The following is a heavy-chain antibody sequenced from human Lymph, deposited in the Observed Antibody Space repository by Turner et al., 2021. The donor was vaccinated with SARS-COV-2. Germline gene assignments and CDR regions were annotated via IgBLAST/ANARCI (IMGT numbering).Heavy chain of an antibody. J-gene: IGHJ6*02. V-gene: IGHV4-59*08. Sequence: QVQLQESRPGLVRPSETLSLTSTLSAVSISSQSWSCIRQSPGRGLEWIGYICISGSNYYNPTHCSRVTISVDTTTIQLSQNLISMTAAYAAVYYCARHHGSTSGYDNGMNVWGQGTAVIVSS. CDR1: AVSISSQS. CDR3: ARHHGSTSGYDNGMNV. D-gene: IGHD1-1*01. CDR2: ICISGSN.